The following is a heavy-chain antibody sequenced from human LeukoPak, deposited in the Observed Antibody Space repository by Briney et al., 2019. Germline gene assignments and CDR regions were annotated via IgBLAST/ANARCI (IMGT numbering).Heavy chain of an antibody. CDR3: ARGFLGHIVVVVAATQGASYYFDY. J-gene: IGHJ4*02. D-gene: IGHD2-15*01. CDR2: INHSGST. CDR1: GGSFSDYY. V-gene: IGHV4-34*01. Sequence: SETLSLTCAVYGGSFSDYYWSWIRQPPGKGLEWIGEINHSGSTNYNPSLKSRVTISVDTSKNQFSLKLSSVTAADTAVYYCARGFLGHIVVVVAATQGASYYFDYWGQGTLVTVSS.